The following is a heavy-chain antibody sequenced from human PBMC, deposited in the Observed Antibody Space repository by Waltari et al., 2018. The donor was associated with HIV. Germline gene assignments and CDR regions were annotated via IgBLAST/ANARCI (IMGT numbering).Heavy chain of an antibody. CDR3: AREKSRASKWYGIFYYDA. CDR2: INHSGKT. V-gene: IGHV4-34*02. J-gene: IGHJ5*02. D-gene: IGHD2-15*01. Sequence: QVQLQPWGAGLLKPSETLSLTCAVYVGTFSGYYWPWIRQAPGRGLEWIGEINHSGKTNYNPSLKSRLTLSVDTSKNQVSLRMKSVTGADTAIYYCAREKSRASKWYGIFYYDAWGQGTLVSVPS. CDR1: VGTFSGYY.